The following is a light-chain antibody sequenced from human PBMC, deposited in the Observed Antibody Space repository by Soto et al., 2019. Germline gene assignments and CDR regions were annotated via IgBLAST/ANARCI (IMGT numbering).Light chain of an antibody. CDR2: DAS. V-gene: IGKV1-33*01. J-gene: IGKJ4*01. Sequence: DMQMTQSPSSLSASVGDRVTSTCHASQDISNYLNWYQQKPGKPPKLLIYDASNLETGVPSRFSGSGSGTDFTLTSSSLQPEDFATYYCQQSYSDMLTFGGGTKVDIK. CDR3: QQSYSDMLT. CDR1: QDISNY.